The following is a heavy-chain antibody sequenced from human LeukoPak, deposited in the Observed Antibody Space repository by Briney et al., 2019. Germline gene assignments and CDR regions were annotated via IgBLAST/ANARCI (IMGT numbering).Heavy chain of an antibody. D-gene: IGHD5-24*01. Sequence: ASVKVSCKASGYTFTSYYMHWVRQAPGQGLEWMGIINPSGGSTSYAQKFQGRVTMTGDTSTSTVYMELSSLRSEDTAVYYCARRRRDGYRREAFDIWGQGTMVTVSS. V-gene: IGHV1-46*01. J-gene: IGHJ3*02. CDR3: ARRRRDGYRREAFDI. CDR2: INPSGGST. CDR1: GYTFTSYY.